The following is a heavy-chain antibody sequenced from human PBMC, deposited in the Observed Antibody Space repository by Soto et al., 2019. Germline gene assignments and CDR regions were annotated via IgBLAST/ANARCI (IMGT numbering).Heavy chain of an antibody. D-gene: IGHD6-19*01. CDR1: GESFSGYI. CDR3: ARGLITGSHYSGGWYYFDS. Sequence: QLQLQQSGAGLLKPSETLSLTCAVYGESFSGYIWTWIRQTPGKGLQWIGQINHSGSASYNPSLKSRVTISVHTSNSPFSLELSSVTAADTDVYYCARGLITGSHYSGGWYYFDSWGQGTQVTVSS. CDR2: INHSGSA. V-gene: IGHV4-34*01. J-gene: IGHJ4*02.